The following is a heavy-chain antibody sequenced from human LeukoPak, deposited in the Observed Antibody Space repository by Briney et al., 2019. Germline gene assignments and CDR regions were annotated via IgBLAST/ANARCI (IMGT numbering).Heavy chain of an antibody. CDR3: ARGVRYYDFWSGYYPGDLKFDY. Sequence: ASVKVSCKASGYTFTSYDINWVRQATGQGLEWMGWMNPNRGNTGYAQKFQGRVTMTRNTSISTAYMELSSLRSEDTAMYYCARGVRYYDFWSGYYPGDLKFDYWGQGTLVTVSS. D-gene: IGHD3-3*01. CDR2: MNPNRGNT. CDR1: GYTFTSYD. V-gene: IGHV1-8*01. J-gene: IGHJ4*02.